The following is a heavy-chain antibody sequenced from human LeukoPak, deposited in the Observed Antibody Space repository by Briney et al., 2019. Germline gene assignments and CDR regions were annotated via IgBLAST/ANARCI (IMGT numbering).Heavy chain of an antibody. CDR1: GYAITGYY. CDR2: INPNNGGT. D-gene: IGHD1-1*01. CDR3: GRDRHWNQGNFDY. Sequence: ASVKVSCKAFGYAITGYYIHWVRQAPGQGLEWMGWINPNNGGTNSAQRFQGRVTMTRDTSIGTAYMELNRLTYDDTAVYYCGRDRHWNQGNFDYWGQGTLVTVSS. V-gene: IGHV1-2*02. J-gene: IGHJ4*02.